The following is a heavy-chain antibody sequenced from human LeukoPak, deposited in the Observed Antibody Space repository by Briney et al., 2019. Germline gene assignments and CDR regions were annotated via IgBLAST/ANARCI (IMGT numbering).Heavy chain of an antibody. D-gene: IGHD2-2*01. CDR3: VLGYCSSTSCFDPEGGGYDYRGY. V-gene: IGHV3-48*03. Sequence: GGSLRLSCAASVFTFSNYEMIWVRQAPGKALEWVSYISIRGSHVYYADCLKGRFTVPRDNAKNSLYLQMNSLRAEDMAVYYCVLGYCSSTSCFDPEGGGYDYRGYWGQGTLVTVSS. CDR1: VFTFSNYE. CDR2: ISIRGSHV. J-gene: IGHJ4*02.